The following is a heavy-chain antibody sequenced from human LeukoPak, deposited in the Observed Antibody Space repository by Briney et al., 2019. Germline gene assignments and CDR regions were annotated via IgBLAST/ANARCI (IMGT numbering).Heavy chain of an antibody. V-gene: IGHV4-4*07. J-gene: IGHJ4*02. CDR2: IHTSGTT. Sequence: SETLSLTCTVSGGSISSYLWSWIRQSAGKRLEWLGRIHTSGTTTYSPSLQSRLTMSVDTSKSQVSLRLTSVAAADTAVYYCATEQVSASAWGFDYWGQGSLVTVSS. D-gene: IGHD5/OR15-5a*01. CDR3: ATEQVSASAWGFDY. CDR1: GGSISSYL.